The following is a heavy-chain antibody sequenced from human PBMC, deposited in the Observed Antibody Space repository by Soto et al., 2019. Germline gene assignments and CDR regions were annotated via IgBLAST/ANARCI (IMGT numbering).Heavy chain of an antibody. Sequence: EVQLVESGGGLVQPGGSLRLSCEASGFSFNAYYMTWVRQAPGRGLEWVASIKGDGSEQYYVDSVKGRFTISRDNAKNSLYLQMNSLRAGDTALYYCSRENWFQDYWGQGTLVIVSS. D-gene: IGHD3-10*01. CDR3: SRENWFQDY. CDR2: IKGDGSEQ. J-gene: IGHJ4*02. CDR1: GFSFNAYY. V-gene: IGHV3-7*03.